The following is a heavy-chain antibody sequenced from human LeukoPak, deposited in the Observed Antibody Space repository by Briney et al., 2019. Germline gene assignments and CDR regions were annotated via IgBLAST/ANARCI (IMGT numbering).Heavy chain of an antibody. D-gene: IGHD2/OR15-2a*01. V-gene: IGHV4-34*01. J-gene: IGHJ6*02. Sequence: SETLSLTCAVYGGSFSGYYWGWIRQPPGKGLEWIGNIYYSGSTYYSPSLTSRVTVSVDTSENQFSLKLSSVTAADTAVYYCARAHSIASYYYGVDVWGQGTTVTVSS. CDR3: ARAHSIASYYYGVDV. CDR2: IYYSGST. CDR1: GGSFSGYY.